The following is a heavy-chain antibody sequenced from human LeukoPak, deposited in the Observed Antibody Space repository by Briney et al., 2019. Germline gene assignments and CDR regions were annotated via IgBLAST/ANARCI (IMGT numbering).Heavy chain of an antibody. V-gene: IGHV4-4*09. D-gene: IGHD4-23*01. CDR3: ASGTVVTLDY. J-gene: IGHJ4*02. CDR1: GGSISSYY. Sequence: SETLSLTCTVSGGSISSYYWSWIRQPPGKGLEWIGYIYTSGSTNYNPPLKSRVTISVDTSKNQFSLKLSSVTAADTAVYYCASGTVVTLDYWGQGTLVTVSS. CDR2: IYTSGST.